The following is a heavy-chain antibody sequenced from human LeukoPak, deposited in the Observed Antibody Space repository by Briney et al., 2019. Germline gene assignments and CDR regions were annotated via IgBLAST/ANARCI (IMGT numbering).Heavy chain of an antibody. V-gene: IGHV3-7*03. Sequence: GGSLRLSCVASGFTFSDKWMSWVRKAPGKGPEWVASIKKDGSQKYYVDSVKGRFTISRDNAQNSLYLEMSSLSVEDTAIYSCARVGWELLNLHFDPWGQGTLVTVSS. D-gene: IGHD1-26*01. J-gene: IGHJ5*02. CDR3: ARVGWELLNLHFDP. CDR1: GFTFSDKW. CDR2: IKKDGSQK.